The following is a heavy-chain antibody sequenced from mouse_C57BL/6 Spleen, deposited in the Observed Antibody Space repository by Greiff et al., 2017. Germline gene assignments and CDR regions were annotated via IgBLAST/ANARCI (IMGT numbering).Heavy chain of an antibody. D-gene: IGHD2-3*01. V-gene: IGHV1-26*01. CDR3: ARGEGYYVRDDMDY. Sequence: EVQLQQSGPELVQPGASVKISCKASGYTFTDYYMNWVKQNHGKSLEWIGDINPNNGGTSYNHKFKGKATLTVDQSSSTDYMELRILTSEDYTVYYSARGEGYYVRDDMDYWGQGTSVTVSS. J-gene: IGHJ4*01. CDR2: INPNNGGT. CDR1: GYTFTDYY.